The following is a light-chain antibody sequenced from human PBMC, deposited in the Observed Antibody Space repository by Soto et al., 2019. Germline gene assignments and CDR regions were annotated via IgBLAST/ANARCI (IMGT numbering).Light chain of an antibody. V-gene: IGLV2-8*01. CDR3: SSYAGSNEYV. J-gene: IGLJ1*01. CDR1: SSDVGSYNY. Sequence: QSALTQPPSASGSPGQSVTISCTGTSSDVGSYNYVSWYQQHPGKAPKLMIYEVTKRPSGVPDRFSGSKSGNTASLTVSGLQAEDEADYYCSSYAGSNEYVFGTGTKVTVL. CDR2: EVT.